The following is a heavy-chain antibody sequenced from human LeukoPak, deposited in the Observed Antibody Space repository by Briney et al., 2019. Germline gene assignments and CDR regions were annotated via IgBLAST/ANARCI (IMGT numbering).Heavy chain of an antibody. CDR3: ARSRVRGALADF. Sequence: SETLSLTCAVYGGSFSGYYWNWIRQPAGKGLEWIGRIYITEGTNYNPSLKSRVTMSVDTSKNQFSLKVNSVTAADTAVYYCARSRVRGALADFWGQGTLVTVSS. J-gene: IGHJ4*02. D-gene: IGHD3-10*01. V-gene: IGHV4-59*10. CDR1: GGSFSGYY. CDR2: IYITEGT.